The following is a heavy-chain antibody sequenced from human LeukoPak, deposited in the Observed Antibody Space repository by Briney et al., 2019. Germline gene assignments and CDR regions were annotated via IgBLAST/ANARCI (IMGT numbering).Heavy chain of an antibody. CDR3: ARCMLRNYYYYYMDV. D-gene: IGHD2-8*01. CDR2: IIPIFGTA. Sequence: GSSVKVSCKASGGTFSSYAISWVRQAPGQGLEWMGGIIPIFGTANYAQKFQGRVTITADKSTSTAYMELSSLRSEDTAVYYCARCMLRNYYYYYMDVWGKGTTVTVSS. V-gene: IGHV1-69*06. J-gene: IGHJ6*03. CDR1: GGTFSSYA.